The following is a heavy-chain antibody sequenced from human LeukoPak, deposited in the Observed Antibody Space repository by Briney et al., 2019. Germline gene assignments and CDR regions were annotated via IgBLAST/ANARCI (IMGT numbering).Heavy chain of an antibody. CDR2: IYYSGST. CDR3: ARDMTTVTYASDI. J-gene: IGHJ3*02. Sequence: SETLSLTCTVSGGSISSSSYYWGWIRQPPGKGLEWIGSIYYSGSTYYNPSLKSRVTISVDTSKNQFSLKLSSVTAADTAVYYCARDMTTVTYASDIWGQGTMVTVSS. V-gene: IGHV4-39*07. CDR1: GGSISSSSYY. D-gene: IGHD4-11*01.